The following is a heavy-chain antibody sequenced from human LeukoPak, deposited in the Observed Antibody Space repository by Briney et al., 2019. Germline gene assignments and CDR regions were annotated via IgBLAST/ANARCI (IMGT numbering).Heavy chain of an antibody. J-gene: IGHJ3*02. CDR1: GGSISSHY. Sequence: SETLSLTCTVSGGSISSHYWNWIRQPPGKGLEWIGYIYYSGSTNYNPSLKSRVTISVDTSQNQCSLTLTSATAADTAVYYCAREITVVTPGRSDAFDIWGQGTMVTVSS. CDR3: AREITVVTPGRSDAFDI. V-gene: IGHV4-59*11. D-gene: IGHD4-23*01. CDR2: IYYSGST.